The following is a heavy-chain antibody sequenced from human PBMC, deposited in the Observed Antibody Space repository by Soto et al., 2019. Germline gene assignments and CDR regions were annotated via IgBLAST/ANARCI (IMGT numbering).Heavy chain of an antibody. CDR1: GFTFSSYA. D-gene: IGHD6-19*01. Sequence: QVQLVESGGGVVQPGRSLRLSCAASGFTFSSYAMHWVRQAPGKGLEWVAVIPYDGSNKYYADSVKGRFTISRDNSKNTLYLELNSLRAEDTAVYYCARDPAPQYRSGWYSPDYLGQGTLVAVSS. J-gene: IGHJ4*02. CDR2: IPYDGSNK. V-gene: IGHV3-30-3*01. CDR3: ARDPAPQYRSGWYSPDY.